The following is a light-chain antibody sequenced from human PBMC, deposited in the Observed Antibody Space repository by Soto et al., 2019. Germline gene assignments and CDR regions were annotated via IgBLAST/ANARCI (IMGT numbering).Light chain of an antibody. CDR1: SSDVGGYNY. J-gene: IGLJ1*01. V-gene: IGLV2-14*01. CDR3: SSYTSRGTFV. Sequence: QSVLTQPASVSGSPGQSITISCTGSSSDVGGYNYVSCYQQHPGKAPKLMIYDVSNRPSGVSNRFSGSKSGITASLTIFGLQAEDEAVFYCSSYTSRGTFVFGSWTKLTVL. CDR2: DVS.